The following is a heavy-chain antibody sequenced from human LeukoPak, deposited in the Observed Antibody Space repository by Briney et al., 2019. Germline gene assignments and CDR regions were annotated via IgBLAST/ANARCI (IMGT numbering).Heavy chain of an antibody. V-gene: IGHV3-53*01. CDR1: GFTFSTYW. Sequence: GGSLRLSCAATGFTFSTYWMSWVRQAPGKGLEWVSVFYSGGSTFYADSVKGRFTMSRNNSKNTLDLQMNSLRDDDTAVYYCASGFNFGRFENWGQGTLVTVSS. J-gene: IGHJ4*02. CDR3: ASGFNFGRFEN. CDR2: FYSGGST. D-gene: IGHD5-18*01.